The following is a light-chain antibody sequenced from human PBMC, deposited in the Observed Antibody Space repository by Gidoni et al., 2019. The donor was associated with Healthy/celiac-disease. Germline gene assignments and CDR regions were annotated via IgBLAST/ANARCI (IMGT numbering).Light chain of an antibody. CDR1: QSITSY. Sequence: DIQMNQSPSSLPASVGERVTITSRASQSITSYLNWYQQKPGKAPKLLIYAASSLQSGVQSRFSGSRSETDFTLTISSLQPEDFATYYCQLSYSTPRTFGQGTKVEIK. CDR2: AAS. J-gene: IGKJ1*01. V-gene: IGKV1-39*01. CDR3: QLSYSTPRT.